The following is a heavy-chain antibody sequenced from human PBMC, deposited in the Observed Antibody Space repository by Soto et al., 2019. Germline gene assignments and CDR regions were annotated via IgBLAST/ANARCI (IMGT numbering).Heavy chain of an antibody. Sequence: SQTLSLTCAIPGDSVSSNNAAWNWIRQSPSRGLEWLGRTFYRSKWYNDYAVSVKGRITINPDTSKNQFSLQLNSVTPEDTAVYYCAKEGGNHYYYYALDVWGQGTTVTVSS. CDR1: GDSVSSNNAA. CDR2: TFYRSKWYN. V-gene: IGHV6-1*01. J-gene: IGHJ6*02. D-gene: IGHD1-26*01. CDR3: AKEGGNHYYYYALDV.